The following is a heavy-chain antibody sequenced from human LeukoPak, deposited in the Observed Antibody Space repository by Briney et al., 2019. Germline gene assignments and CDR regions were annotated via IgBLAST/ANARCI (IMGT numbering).Heavy chain of an antibody. CDR3: AKIYCSSTSCYEGAFDI. V-gene: IGHV4-39*07. Sequence: SETLSLTCTVSGGSISSSSYYWGWIRQPPGKGLEWIGSMHYSGSTYQKPSLKSRVTISVDTSKNQFSLRLRSVTAADTAVYYCAKIYCSSTSCYEGAFDIWGQGTMVTVSS. J-gene: IGHJ3*02. CDR1: GGSISSSSYY. CDR2: MHYSGST. D-gene: IGHD2-2*01.